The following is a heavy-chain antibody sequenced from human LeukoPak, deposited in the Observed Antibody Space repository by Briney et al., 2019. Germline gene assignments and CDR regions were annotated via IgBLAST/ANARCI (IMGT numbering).Heavy chain of an antibody. CDR2: IYYSGST. CDR3: ARRNGYSYGHNYYYYGMDV. V-gene: IGHV4-59*08. J-gene: IGHJ6*02. Sequence: SETLSLTCTVSGGSISSYYWSWIRQPPGKGLEWIGYIYYSGSTNYNPSLKSRVTISVDTSKNQFSLKLSSVTAADTAVYYCARRNGYSYGHNYYYYGMDVWGQGTTVTVSS. D-gene: IGHD5-18*01. CDR1: GGSISSYY.